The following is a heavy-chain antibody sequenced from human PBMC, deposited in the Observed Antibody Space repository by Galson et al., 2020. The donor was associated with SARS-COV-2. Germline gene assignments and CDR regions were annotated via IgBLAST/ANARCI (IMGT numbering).Heavy chain of an antibody. CDR2: IYTSGST. Sequence: SQTLSLTCTVSGGSISSGSYYWSWIRQPAGKGLEWIGRIYTSGSTNYNPSLKSRVTISVDTSKNQFSLKLSSVTAADTAVYYCARGLTTVTTNNWFDPWGQGTLVTVSS. D-gene: IGHD4-17*01. J-gene: IGHJ5*02. V-gene: IGHV4-61*02. CDR1: GGSISSGSYY. CDR3: ARGLTTVTTNNWFDP.